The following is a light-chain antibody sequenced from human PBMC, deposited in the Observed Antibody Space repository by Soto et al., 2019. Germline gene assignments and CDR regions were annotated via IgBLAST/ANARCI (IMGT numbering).Light chain of an antibody. Sequence: IVLTQSPGTLSLSPGERATLSCRASQSIGRRYLAWYQQKPGQGPMLLIYDTSERASDIPDRFSGSGSGTDFTLTISRLVPEDFALYYCQYQGTFGGGTKVEIK. J-gene: IGKJ4*01. V-gene: IGKV3-20*01. CDR2: DTS. CDR3: QYQGT. CDR1: QSIGRRY.